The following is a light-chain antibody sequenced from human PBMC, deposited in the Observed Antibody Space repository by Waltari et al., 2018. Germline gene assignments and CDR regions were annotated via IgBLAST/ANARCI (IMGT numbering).Light chain of an antibody. CDR3: QQSSTTPT. V-gene: IGKV1-39*01. CDR2: TAS. J-gene: IGKJ5*01. CDR1: QSISNS. Sequence: DIQMTQSPSSLSASVGDTVTISCRASQSISNSLNWYQKKPGKAPKLLIYTASNLPSGVPSRCSGSGSGTDFSLTISRLELEDFATYYRQQSSTTPTFGQGTRLENK.